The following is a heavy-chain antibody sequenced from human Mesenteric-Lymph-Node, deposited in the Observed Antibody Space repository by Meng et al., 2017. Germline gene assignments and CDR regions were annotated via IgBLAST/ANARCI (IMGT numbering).Heavy chain of an antibody. CDR1: RGPISSRNW. Sequence: DSGSGLVPPSSTLSLTCAVSRGPISSRNWCSWVRPPPGKGLQWIGEIYHSGSTISNPSLKSRVTISVDNSKNTLYLQMNSLRAEDTAVYYCAKDASYGSYYGIQQSRHFDYWGQGTLVTVSS. CDR3: AKDASYGSYYGIQQSRHFDY. CDR2: IYHSGST. V-gene: IGHV4-4*02. D-gene: IGHD1-26*01. J-gene: IGHJ4*02.